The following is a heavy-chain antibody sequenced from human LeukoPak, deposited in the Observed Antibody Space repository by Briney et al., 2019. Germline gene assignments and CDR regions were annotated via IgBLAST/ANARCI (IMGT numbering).Heavy chain of an antibody. D-gene: IGHD3-3*01. V-gene: IGHV4-39*01. J-gene: IGHJ4*01. CDR3: ASLGWSYYXFWSGXXXXYFDY. Sequence: SETLSLTCTVSGGSISSYYWSWVRQPPGKGLEWIGSIYYSGSTYYNPSLKSRVTISVDTSKNQFSLKLSSVTAADTAVYYCASLGWSYYXFWSGXXXXYFDYW. CDR1: GGSISSYY. CDR2: IYYSGST.